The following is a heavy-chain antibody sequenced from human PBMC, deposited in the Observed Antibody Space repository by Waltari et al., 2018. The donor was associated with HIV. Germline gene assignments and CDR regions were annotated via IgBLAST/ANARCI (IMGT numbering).Heavy chain of an antibody. CDR1: GFTFSDYY. CDR2: ISSSGGNL. J-gene: IGHJ6*02. V-gene: IGHV3-11*04. Sequence: QVQLVESGGGLVKPGGSLRLSCAASGFTFSDYYMTWIRQAPGKGLEWVSYISSSGGNLNYADSVKGRFSISRDNAKNLLYLQMNSLRAEDTAVYYCATSRITMIVRGLDVWGQGTTVTVSS. D-gene: IGHD3-22*01. CDR3: ATSRITMIVRGLDV.